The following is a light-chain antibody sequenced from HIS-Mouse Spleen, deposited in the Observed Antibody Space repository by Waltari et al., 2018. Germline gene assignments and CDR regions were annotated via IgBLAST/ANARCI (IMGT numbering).Light chain of an antibody. J-gene: IGLJ2*01. Sequence: QSALTQPPSVSGSPGQSITIPCTGTSSDVGGYNYLSWYQQHPGKAPKLMIYDVSNRPSGVSNRFSGSKSGNTASLTISGLQAEDEADYYCSSYTSSSTVVFGGGTKLTVL. CDR3: SSYTSSSTVV. CDR2: DVS. CDR1: SSDVGGYNY. V-gene: IGLV2-14*03.